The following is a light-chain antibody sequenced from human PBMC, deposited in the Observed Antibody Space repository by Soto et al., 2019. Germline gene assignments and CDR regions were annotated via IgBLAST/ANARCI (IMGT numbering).Light chain of an antibody. J-gene: IGLJ7*01. CDR1: SSDVGSYNL. CDR2: EGS. Sequence: QSALTQPASVSGSPGQSITISCTGTSSDVGSYNLVSWYQQHPGKAPKLMIYEGSKRPSGVSNRFSGSKSGNTASLTISGLQAEDEADYYCCSYAGSSTFPYAVFGGDTQLTVL. CDR3: CSYAGSSTFPYAV. V-gene: IGLV2-23*03.